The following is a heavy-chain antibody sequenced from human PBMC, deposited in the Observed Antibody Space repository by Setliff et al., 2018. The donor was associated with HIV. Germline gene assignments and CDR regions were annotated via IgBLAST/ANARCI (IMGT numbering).Heavy chain of an antibody. J-gene: IGHJ6*03. Sequence: SETLSLTCTVSGGSISSSSYYWGWIRQPPGKGLKWIGSIYYSGRTYYNPYLKSRVTIAVDTSKKQFSLKLSSVTAADTAVYYCARLREGSNFWSGYSYYYYYMDVWGKGTTVTVSS. D-gene: IGHD3-3*01. V-gene: IGHV4-39*01. CDR3: ARLREGSNFWSGYSYYYYYMDV. CDR1: GGSISSSSYY. CDR2: IYYSGRT.